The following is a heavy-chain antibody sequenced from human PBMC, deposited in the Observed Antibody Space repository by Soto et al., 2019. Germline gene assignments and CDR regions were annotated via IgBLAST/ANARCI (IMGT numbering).Heavy chain of an antibody. J-gene: IGHJ4*02. CDR2: ISYDGGNK. CDR3: AKERQGPRGYFDC. V-gene: IGHV3-30*18. CDR1: GFTFSSYD. D-gene: IGHD3-22*01. Sequence: PGGSLRLSCAASGFTFSSYDMHWVRQAPGKGLEWVAVISYDGGNKNYADSVKGRFTISRDHSKNTLYLQMNSLRAEDTAVYHCAKERQGPRGYFDCWGQGTLVTVSS.